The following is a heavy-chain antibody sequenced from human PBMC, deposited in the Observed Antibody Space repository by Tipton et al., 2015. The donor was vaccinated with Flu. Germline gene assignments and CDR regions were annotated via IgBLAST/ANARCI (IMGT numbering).Heavy chain of an antibody. Sequence: SLRLSCAASGFTLSSFGMHWVRQAPGKGLEWVAVMWYDGTNKYYADSVKGRFTISRDNAKNTLNLQMNSLRAEDTAVYYCARDEGSYYYGSGRPNAFDIWGQGTMVTVSA. CDR1: GFTLSSFG. CDR2: MWYDGTNK. V-gene: IGHV3-33*08. D-gene: IGHD3-10*01. J-gene: IGHJ3*02. CDR3: ARDEGSYYYGSGRPNAFDI.